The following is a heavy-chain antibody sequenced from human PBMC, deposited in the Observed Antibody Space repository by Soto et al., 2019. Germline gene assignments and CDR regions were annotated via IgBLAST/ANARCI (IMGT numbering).Heavy chain of an antibody. CDR1: GVPISSYDW. Sequence: QVHLEESGPGLVRPSGNLSLTCTVSGVPISSYDWWTWVRQTPGKGMEWIGEIYHNGRTNYNPSLKIRVSLSIDKSKNQFSLNLQSLTAADTAVYYCARGTLIGSSTRNWFDPWGQGAQVTVSS. J-gene: IGHJ5*02. CDR2: IYHNGRT. CDR3: ARGTLIGSSTRNWFDP. V-gene: IGHV4-4*02. D-gene: IGHD3-10*01.